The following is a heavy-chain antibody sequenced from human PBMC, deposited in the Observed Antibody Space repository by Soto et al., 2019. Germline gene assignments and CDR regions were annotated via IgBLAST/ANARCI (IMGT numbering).Heavy chain of an antibody. CDR1: GFTFSIYS. Sequence: GSLRLSCVDSGFTFSIYSMNWVRQAPGKGLKWVSSISAFSSPIFYADSVKGRYIISRDNAKNSLYLQMSSLRAEDTAVYYCVRGRRGYTRDDFLVTRGQGKMVTVS. CDR3: VRGRRGYTRDDFLVT. CDR2: ISAFSSPI. V-gene: IGHV3-21*06. D-gene: IGHD3-3*01. J-gene: IGHJ3*01.